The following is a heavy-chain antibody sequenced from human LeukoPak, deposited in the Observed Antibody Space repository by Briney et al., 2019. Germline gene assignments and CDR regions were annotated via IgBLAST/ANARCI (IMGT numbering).Heavy chain of an antibody. CDR2: INHSGST. CDR3: ARGHWKIQLWLGPYFDY. V-gene: IGHV4-34*01. J-gene: IGHJ4*02. Sequence: SETLSLTCAVYGGSFSGYYWSWIRQPPGKGLEWIGEINHSGSTNYNPSLKSRVTISVDTSKNQFSLKLSSVTAADTAVYYCARGHWKIQLWLGPYFDYWGQGTLVTVSS. D-gene: IGHD5-18*01. CDR1: GGSFSGYY.